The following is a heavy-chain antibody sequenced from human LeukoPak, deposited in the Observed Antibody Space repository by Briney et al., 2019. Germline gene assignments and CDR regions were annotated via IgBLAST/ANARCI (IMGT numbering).Heavy chain of an antibody. J-gene: IGHJ4*02. CDR2: ISGSGGST. D-gene: IGHD3-3*01. V-gene: IGHV3-23*01. CDR1: GFTFSSYA. CDR3: AKASYDFWSGYPQYFDY. Sequence: SGGSLRLSCAASGFTFSSYAMSWVRQAPGKGLEWVSAISGSGGSTYYADSVKGRFTISRDNSKNTLYLQMNSLRAEDTAVYYCAKASYDFWSGYPQYFDYWGQGTLVTVSS.